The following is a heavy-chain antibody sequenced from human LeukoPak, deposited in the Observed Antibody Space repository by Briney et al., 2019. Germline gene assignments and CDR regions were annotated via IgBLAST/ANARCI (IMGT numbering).Heavy chain of an antibody. CDR2: INHSGST. CDR3: ASLDVYYYYGMDV. Sequence: SETLSLTCAVYGGSFSGYYWSWIRQPPGKGLEWIGEINHSGSTNYNPSLKSRVTISVDTSKNQFSLKLSSVTAADTAVYYCASLDVYYYYGMDVWGQGTPVTVSS. J-gene: IGHJ6*02. CDR1: GGSFSGYY. V-gene: IGHV4-34*01.